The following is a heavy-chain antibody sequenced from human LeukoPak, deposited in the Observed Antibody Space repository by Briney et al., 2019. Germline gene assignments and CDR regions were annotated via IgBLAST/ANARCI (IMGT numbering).Heavy chain of an antibody. D-gene: IGHD6-13*01. CDR3: ARDRFYSSSWSPTFDY. CDR1: GYTFTGYY. CDR2: INPNSGGT. V-gene: IGHV1-2*02. J-gene: IGHJ4*02. Sequence: GASVKVSCKASGYTFTGYYMHWVRQAPGQGLEWMGWINPNSGGTNYARKFQGRVTMTRDTSISTAYMELSRLRSDDTAVYYCARDRFYSSSWSPTFDYWGQGTLVTVSS.